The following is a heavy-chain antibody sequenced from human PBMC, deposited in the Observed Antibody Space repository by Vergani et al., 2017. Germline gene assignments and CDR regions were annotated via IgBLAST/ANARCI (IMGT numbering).Heavy chain of an antibody. J-gene: IGHJ4*02. V-gene: IGHV4-30-4*08. CDR1: GVSFRSADYY. Sequence: QVHLQESGPGLVKSSQTLSLTCTVSGVSFRSADYYWCWLRQAPGKGLEWIGYSYHSGSTSYNPSLKGRVSMSVETSRNQFSLNLRSVTAADTAIYYCARIGPYFHDSRIDYWGQGRLVTVSS. D-gene: IGHD3-22*01. CDR3: ARIGPYFHDSRIDY. CDR2: SYHSGST.